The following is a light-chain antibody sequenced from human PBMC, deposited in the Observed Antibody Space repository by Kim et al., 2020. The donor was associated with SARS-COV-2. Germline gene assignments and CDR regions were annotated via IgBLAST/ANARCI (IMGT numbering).Light chain of an antibody. J-gene: IGKJ4*02. CDR2: AAS. V-gene: IGKV1-39*01. CDR1: QSISSY. CDR3: QQSYSTLCT. Sequence: EIQMTQSPSSLSASVGDRVTITCRASQSISSYLNCYQQKPGKAPKLLIYAASSLQSGVPSRFSGSGSGTDFTLTISSLQPEDFATYYCQQSYSTLCTVGRRTKVDIK.